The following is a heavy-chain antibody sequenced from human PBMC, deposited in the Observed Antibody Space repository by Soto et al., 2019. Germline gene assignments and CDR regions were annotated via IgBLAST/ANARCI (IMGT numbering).Heavy chain of an antibody. CDR1: GGSIRSYY. Sequence: SETLSLTCTVSGGSIRSYYWSWIRQPPGKGLEWIGYTYYRVTTNYNPSLKSRVTISVDTSKNQFSLRLTSVTAADTAVYWCAREVPDPHFYDTSGYFIDSWGQGTLVTVSS. J-gene: IGHJ4*02. CDR3: AREVPDPHFYDTSGYFIDS. CDR2: TYYRVTT. D-gene: IGHD3-22*01. V-gene: IGHV4-59*01.